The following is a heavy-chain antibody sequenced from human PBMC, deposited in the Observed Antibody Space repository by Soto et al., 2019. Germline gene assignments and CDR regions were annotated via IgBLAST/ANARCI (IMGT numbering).Heavy chain of an antibody. CDR1: GGSISSYY. CDR2: IYYSGST. D-gene: IGHD2-2*01. Sequence: SETLSLTCTVSGGSISSYYWSWIRQPPGKGLEWIGYIYYSGSTNYNPPLKSRVTISVDTSKNQFSLKLSSVTAADTAVYYCARGVPAATYNWFDPWGQGTLVTVSS. V-gene: IGHV4-59*08. CDR3: ARGVPAATYNWFDP. J-gene: IGHJ5*02.